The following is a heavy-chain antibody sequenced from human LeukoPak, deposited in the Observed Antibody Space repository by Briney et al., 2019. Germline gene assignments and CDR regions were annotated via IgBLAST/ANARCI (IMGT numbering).Heavy chain of an antibody. J-gene: IGHJ4*02. CDR2: IKSKSDGGTT. V-gene: IGHV3-15*01. Sequence: PGRSLRPSCAASGFTFSSYGMHWVRQAPGKGPEWVGRIKSKSDGGTTDYAAPVKGRFSMSRDDSKNTLYLQMNSLKTEDTAVYYCTTDRGLGDIVGVAAAARFAYWGQGTLVTVSS. CDR1: GFTFSSYG. CDR3: TTDRGLGDIVGVAAAARFAY. D-gene: IGHD2-15*01.